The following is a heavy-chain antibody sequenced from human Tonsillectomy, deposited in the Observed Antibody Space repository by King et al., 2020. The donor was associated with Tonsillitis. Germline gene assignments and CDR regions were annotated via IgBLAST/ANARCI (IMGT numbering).Heavy chain of an antibody. Sequence: VQLVESGGGLIQPGGSLRLSCAVSGFSVNSNDMTWVRQAPGKGLEWVSVIYSGGTRSLADSVRGRFTISRDILKNTLYLQMESLRAEDTALYFCASGSDHYDSGRYYPGLDYWGQGTLVTVSS. D-gene: IGHD3-22*01. V-gene: IGHV3-53*01. CDR2: IYSGGTR. CDR1: GFSVNSND. J-gene: IGHJ4*02. CDR3: ASGSDHYDSGRYYPGLDY.